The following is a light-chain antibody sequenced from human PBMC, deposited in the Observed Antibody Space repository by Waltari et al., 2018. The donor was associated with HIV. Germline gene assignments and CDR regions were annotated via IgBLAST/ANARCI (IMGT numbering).Light chain of an antibody. CDR3: QQRSNWLET. J-gene: IGKJ1*01. CDR1: QSVNNY. V-gene: IGKV3-11*01. Sequence: IVLTQSPATLSLSPGDSATLSCRASQSVNNYLAWYQQKPGQAPRLLIYDASNRATGIPARFSGSGSGTDFTLTISRLEPEDFAVYYCQQRSNWLETFGQGTKVEIK. CDR2: DAS.